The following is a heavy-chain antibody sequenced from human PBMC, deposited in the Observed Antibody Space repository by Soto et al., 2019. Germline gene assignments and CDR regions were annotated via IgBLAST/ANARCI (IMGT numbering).Heavy chain of an antibody. V-gene: IGHV3-23*01. D-gene: IGHD6-19*01. J-gene: IGHJ4*02. CDR2: ISGSGGST. Sequence: EVQLLEAGGGLVQPGGSLRLSCAASGFTFSSYAMSWVRQAPGKGLEWVSAISGSGGSTYYADSVKGRFTISRDNSKNTLYLQMNSLRAEDTAVYYCAKMGAEYSSGWSYYWGQGTLVTVSS. CDR3: AKMGAEYSSGWSYY. CDR1: GFTFSSYA.